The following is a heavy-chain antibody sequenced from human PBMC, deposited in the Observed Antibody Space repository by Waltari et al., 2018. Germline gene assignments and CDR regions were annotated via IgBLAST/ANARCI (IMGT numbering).Heavy chain of an antibody. V-gene: IGHV4-38-2*01. D-gene: IGHD3-16*01. CDR1: GYSISSGYY. CDR2: IYHSGST. J-gene: IGHJ4*02. CDR3: ARQPHLPYHTGEFDY. Sequence: QVQLQESGPGLVKPSETLSLTCAVSGYSISSGYYWGWIRQPPGKGLEWIGSIYHSGSTYYNPSLKSRVTISVDTSKNQFSLKLSSVTAADTAVYYCARQPHLPYHTGEFDYWGQGTLVTVSS.